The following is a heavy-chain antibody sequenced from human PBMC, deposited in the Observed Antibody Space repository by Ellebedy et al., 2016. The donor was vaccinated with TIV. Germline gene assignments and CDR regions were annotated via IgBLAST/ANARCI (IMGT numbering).Heavy chain of an antibody. J-gene: IGHJ3*02. Sequence: ASVKVSCKVSGYSFTIYWIGWVRQMPGKGLEWMGIIYPGDSDTRYSPSFQGQVTISADKSISTAYLQWSNLKASDTAMYYCARRVVVEPAFDIWGQGTMVTVSS. V-gene: IGHV5-51*01. D-gene: IGHD2-15*01. CDR1: GYSFTIYW. CDR3: ARRVVVEPAFDI. CDR2: IYPGDSDT.